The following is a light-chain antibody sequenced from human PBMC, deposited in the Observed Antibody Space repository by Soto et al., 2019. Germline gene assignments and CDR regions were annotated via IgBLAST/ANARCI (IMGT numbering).Light chain of an antibody. Sequence: DIQLTQSPSSLSGSVGDRVTITCRASQTISSWLAWYQQKPGKAPKXLIYAASSLQSGVPSRFSGSGSGTDLSITISSLQPEDFETYYCQQSYSTPRTFGQGTKV. CDR1: QTISSW. CDR2: AAS. J-gene: IGKJ1*01. CDR3: QQSYSTPRT. V-gene: IGKV1-39*01.